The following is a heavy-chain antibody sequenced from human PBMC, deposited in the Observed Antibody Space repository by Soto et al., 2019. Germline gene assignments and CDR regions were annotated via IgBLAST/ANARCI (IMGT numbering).Heavy chain of an antibody. D-gene: IGHD1-1*01. Sequence: GESLKISCEVSGDSFPSFWIGWVRQMPGKGLEWVGSIYPRDSDIRYSPSLEGQVTISADKSISTAYLQWSSLKASDSAMYYCARQHPLKSHASYIWGQVTLVTVSS. V-gene: IGHV5-51*01. CDR3: ARQHPLKSHASYI. J-gene: IGHJ4*02. CDR2: IYPRDSDI. CDR1: GDSFPSFW.